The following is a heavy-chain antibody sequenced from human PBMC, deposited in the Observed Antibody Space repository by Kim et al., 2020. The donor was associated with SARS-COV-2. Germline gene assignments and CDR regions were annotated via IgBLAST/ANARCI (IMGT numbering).Heavy chain of an antibody. CDR2: ICPGDSDT. D-gene: IGHD6-6*01. CDR1: GYSFTTYW. CDR3: ARHKGIAPRVDGMDV. Sequence: GESLKISCKGSGYSFTTYWIAWVRQMPGKGLEWMGIICPGDSDTRYSPSFQGQVTISADKSISTAYLQWSSLKASDTAMYYCARHKGIAPRVDGMDVWGQGTTVTVSS. V-gene: IGHV5-51*01. J-gene: IGHJ6*02.